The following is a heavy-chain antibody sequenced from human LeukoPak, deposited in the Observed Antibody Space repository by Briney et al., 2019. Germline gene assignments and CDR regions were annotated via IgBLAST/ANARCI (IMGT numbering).Heavy chain of an antibody. D-gene: IGHD2-15*01. J-gene: IGHJ4*02. CDR3: ARDPVGVAALNY. CDR2: ISSSGSTI. CDR1: GFTFSSYE. Sequence: GGSLRLSCAASGFTFSSYEMNWVRQAPGKWLEWVAYISSSGSTIYYADSVKGRFTISRDNAKNSLYLQMNSLRAEDTAVYYCARDPVGVAALNYWGQGTLVTVSS. V-gene: IGHV3-48*03.